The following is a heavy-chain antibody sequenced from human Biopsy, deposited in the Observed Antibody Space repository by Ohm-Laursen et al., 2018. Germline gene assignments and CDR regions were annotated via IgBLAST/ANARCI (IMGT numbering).Heavy chain of an antibody. CDR2: IGVGGRNT. Sequence: VSSVKVSCKVSGFTFNRTAMQWVRQARGQRLECIRWIGVGGRNTNHAQKFQERVTITRDMSTRTAYMELSSLRSEDTAVYYCASRPNCGGDCSSGFDYWGQGTLVTVSS. CDR3: ASRPNCGGDCSSGFDY. CDR1: GFTFNRTA. J-gene: IGHJ4*02. V-gene: IGHV1-58*02. D-gene: IGHD2-21*02.